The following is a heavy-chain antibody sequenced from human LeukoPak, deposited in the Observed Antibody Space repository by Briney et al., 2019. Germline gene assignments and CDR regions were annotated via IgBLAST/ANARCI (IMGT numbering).Heavy chain of an antibody. CDR3: AIPPTGTIAASGTGAH. J-gene: IGHJ4*02. V-gene: IGHV3-23*01. CDR2: IDSTGSSR. D-gene: IGHD6-13*01. CDR1: GFTFSNYA. Sequence: PGGSLRLSCAASGFTFSNYAMSWVRQAPGKGLEWVSAIDSTGSSRYYADSVKGRFTFSRDNSKNTLSLQMNSLRVEDTAVYYCAIPPTGTIAASGTGAHWGPGTLVTVSS.